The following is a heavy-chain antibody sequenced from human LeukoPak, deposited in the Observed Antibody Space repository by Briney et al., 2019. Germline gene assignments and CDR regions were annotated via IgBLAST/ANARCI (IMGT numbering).Heavy chain of an antibody. CDR3: AKGYYDSSGYYYY. Sequence: GGSLRLSCAASGFTFSSYAMSWVRQAPGKGLEWVSAISGSGGSTYYADSVKGRFTISRDNSKNTLYLQMNSLRAEDTAVYYRAKGYYDSSGYYYYWGQGTLVTVSS. CDR1: GFTFSSYA. J-gene: IGHJ4*02. CDR2: ISGSGGST. V-gene: IGHV3-23*01. D-gene: IGHD3-22*01.